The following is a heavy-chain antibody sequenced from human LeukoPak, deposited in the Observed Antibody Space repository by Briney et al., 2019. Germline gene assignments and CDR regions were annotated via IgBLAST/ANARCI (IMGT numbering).Heavy chain of an antibody. CDR2: ISHDGSNI. CDR3: AKDPYRVVVATGNYLDP. J-gene: IGHJ5*02. Sequence: GGSLRLSCAASGFAISYYGMHWVRHAPGKGLEWVAVISHDGSNIHYGDSVKGRFTISRDNSKNTVYLQMNSLRAEDTAIYYCAKDPYRVVVATGNYLDPWGQGTLVTVFS. CDR1: GFAISYYG. D-gene: IGHD2-15*01. V-gene: IGHV3-30*18.